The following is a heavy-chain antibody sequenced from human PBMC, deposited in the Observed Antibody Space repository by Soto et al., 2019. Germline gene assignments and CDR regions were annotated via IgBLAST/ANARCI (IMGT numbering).Heavy chain of an antibody. CDR3: ARHAPTFSTGWYEFDY. CDR2: IYYSGSP. V-gene: IGHV4-39*01. J-gene: IGHJ4*02. D-gene: IGHD6-19*01. CDR1: GGSISSSGYY. Sequence: QLQLQESGPGLVKPSETLSLTCSVSGGSISSSGYYWGWIRQPPGKGLEWIGSIYYSGSPYYNPSLQSRVTISVDTSKNQFSPKLSSVTAADTAVYYCARHAPTFSTGWYEFDYWGRGTLVTVSS.